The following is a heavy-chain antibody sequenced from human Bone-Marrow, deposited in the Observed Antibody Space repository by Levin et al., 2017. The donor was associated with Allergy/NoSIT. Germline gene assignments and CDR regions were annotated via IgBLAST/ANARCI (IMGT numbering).Heavy chain of an antibody. CDR2: IGTAGDT. J-gene: IGHJ4*02. D-gene: IGHD1-26*01. CDR1: GFTFSSYD. CDR3: ARSRPFGPGEWEPDYFDY. Sequence: GGSLRLSCAASGFTFSSYDMHWVRQATGKGLEWVSAIGTAGDTYYPGSVKGRFTISRENAKNSLYLQMNSLRAGDTAVYYCARSRPFGPGEWEPDYFDYWGQGTLVTVSS. V-gene: IGHV3-13*01.